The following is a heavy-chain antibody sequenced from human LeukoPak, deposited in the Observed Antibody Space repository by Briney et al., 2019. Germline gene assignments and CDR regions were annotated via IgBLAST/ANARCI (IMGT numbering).Heavy chain of an antibody. CDR2: IFFNGST. D-gene: IGHD5-18*01. CDR3: ARIGTAMVTGFDY. CDR1: GGSIISNYY. V-gene: IGHV4-39*07. J-gene: IGHJ4*02. Sequence: SETLSLPCSVSGGSIISNYYFGWLRQPPGKGLEWVGSIFFNGSTNYNPSLKSRVTISVDTSKNQFSLKLSSVTAADTAVYYCARIGTAMVTGFDYWGQGTLVTVSS.